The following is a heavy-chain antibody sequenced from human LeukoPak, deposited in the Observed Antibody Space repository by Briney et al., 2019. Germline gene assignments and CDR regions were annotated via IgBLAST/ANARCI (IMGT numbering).Heavy chain of an antibody. J-gene: IGHJ4*02. D-gene: IGHD3-10*01. V-gene: IGHV4-30-2*01. Sequence: SQTLSLTCTVSGDSISSGGYYWTWIRQPPGKGLEWIGYIYHGGSTYYNPSLKSRVTISVDTSKNQFSLKLSSVTAADTAVYYCARDLDYGSGSFNRYWGQGTLVTVSS. CDR2: IYHGGST. CDR1: GDSISSGGYY. CDR3: ARDLDYGSGSFNRY.